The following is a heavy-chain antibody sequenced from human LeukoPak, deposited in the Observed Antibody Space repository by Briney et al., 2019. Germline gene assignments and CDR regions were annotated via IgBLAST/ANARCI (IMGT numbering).Heavy chain of an antibody. D-gene: IGHD1-26*01. J-gene: IGHJ6*02. CDR1: GGSFSGFY. CDR3: ATYSGSYYGTNYYYGMDV. CDR2: INHSGST. V-gene: IGHV4-34*01. Sequence: SETLSLTCAVYGGSFSGFYWSWIRQPPGKGLEWIGEINHSGSTNYNPSLKSRVTISVGTSKNQFSLKLSSVTAADTAVYYCATYSGSYYGTNYYYGMDVWGQGTTVTVSS.